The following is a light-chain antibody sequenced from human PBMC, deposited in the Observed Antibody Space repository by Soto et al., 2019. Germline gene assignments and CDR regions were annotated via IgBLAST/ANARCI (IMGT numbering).Light chain of an antibody. CDR1: LTISDNY. CDR2: DAS. J-gene: IGKJ1*01. V-gene: IGKV3-20*01. CDR3: QQYSMAPLT. Sequence: EIVLTHSPGTLSLSPGERATLPCRASLTISDNYLAWYQQKAGQAPRLVIYDASNRATGIPDRFSASGSGTDFTLTISRLEPEDFAVYYCQQYSMAPLTFGQGTKVEVK.